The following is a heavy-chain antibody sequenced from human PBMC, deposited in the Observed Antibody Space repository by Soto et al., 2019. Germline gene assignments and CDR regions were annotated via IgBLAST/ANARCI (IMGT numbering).Heavy chain of an antibody. CDR3: ARESTLGISRRDAFDI. D-gene: IGHD7-27*01. CDR1: GFTFSSYS. J-gene: IGHJ3*02. V-gene: IGHV3-21*01. Sequence: GGSLRLSCAASGFTFSSYSMNWVRQAPGKGLEWVSSISSSSSYIYYADSVKGRFTIFRDNAKNSLYLQMNSLRAEDTAVYYCARESTLGISRRDAFDIWGQGTMVTVSS. CDR2: ISSSSSYI.